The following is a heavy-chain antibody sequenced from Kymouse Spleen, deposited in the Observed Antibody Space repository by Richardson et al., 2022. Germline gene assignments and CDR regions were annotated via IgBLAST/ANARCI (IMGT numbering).Heavy chain of an antibody. Sequence: QLQLQESGPGLVKPSETLSLTCTVSGGSISSSSYYWGWIRQPPGKGLEWIGSIYYSGSTYYNPSLKSRVTISVDTSKNQFSLKLSSVTAADTAVYYCARHVDSSGYPSFDYWGQGTLVTVSS. D-gene: IGHD3-22*01. V-gene: IGHV4-39*01. CDR2: IYYSGST. CDR3: ARHVDSSGYPSFDY. CDR1: GGSISSSSYY. J-gene: IGHJ4*02.